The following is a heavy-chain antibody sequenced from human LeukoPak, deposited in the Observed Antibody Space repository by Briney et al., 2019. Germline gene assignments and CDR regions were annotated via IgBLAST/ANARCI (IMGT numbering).Heavy chain of an antibody. J-gene: IGHJ4*02. CDR3: ARGGEVYFDY. Sequence: PSETLSLTCTVSGDSISSGSYYWSWIRQPAGKGLEWIGRIYTSGSTNYNPSLKSRVTISVDTSKNQFSLKLSPVTAADTAVYYCARGGEVYFDYWGQGTLVTVSS. V-gene: IGHV4-61*02. D-gene: IGHD3-10*01. CDR2: IYTSGST. CDR1: GDSISSGSYY.